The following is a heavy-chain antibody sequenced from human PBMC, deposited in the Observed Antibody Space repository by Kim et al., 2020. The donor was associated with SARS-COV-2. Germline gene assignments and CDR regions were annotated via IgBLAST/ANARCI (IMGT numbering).Heavy chain of an antibody. V-gene: IGHV1-46*01. CDR3: ARDRGYSGYPDY. J-gene: IGHJ4*02. Sequence: SYAQKFQGRVTMTRDTSTSTVYMELSSLRSEDTAVYYCARDRGYSGYPDYWGQGTLVTVSS. D-gene: IGHD5-12*01.